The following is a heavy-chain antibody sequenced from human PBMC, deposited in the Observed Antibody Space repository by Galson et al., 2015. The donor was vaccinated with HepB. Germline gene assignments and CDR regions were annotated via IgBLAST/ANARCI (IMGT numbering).Heavy chain of an antibody. D-gene: IGHD1-26*01. V-gene: IGHV1-3*01. CDR3: ARSVVGATTCLDY. CDR1: GYTFTSYA. J-gene: IGHJ4*02. Sequence: SVKVSCKASGYTFTSYAMHWVRQAPGQRLEWMGWINAGNGNTKYSQKFQGRVTITRDTSASTAYMELSSLRSEDTAVYYCARSVVGATTCLDYWGQGTLVTVSS. CDR2: INAGNGNT.